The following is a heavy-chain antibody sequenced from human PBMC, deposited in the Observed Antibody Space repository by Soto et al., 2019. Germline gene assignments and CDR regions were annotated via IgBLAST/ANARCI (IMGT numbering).Heavy chain of an antibody. V-gene: IGHV1-2*02. CDR1: GFTFTGYY. CDR2: IRSNDGDP. J-gene: IGHJ4*02. Sequence: ASVKVCCKASGFTFTGYYIHWVRQAPGQGLEWMGWIRSNDGDPKYSQKFQDRVTMTRDTSMNTVYMQLSRLRSDDTAVYYCARDERSYGEPPFDYWGQGTLVTVSS. CDR3: ARDERSYGEPPFDY. D-gene: IGHD3-16*01.